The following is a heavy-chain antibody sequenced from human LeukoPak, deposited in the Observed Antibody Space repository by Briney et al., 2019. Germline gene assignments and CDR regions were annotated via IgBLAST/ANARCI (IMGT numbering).Heavy chain of an antibody. Sequence: ASVKVSCKVSGYTLTELSMHWARQAPGKGLEWMGGFDPEDGETIYAQKFQGRVTMTEDTSTDTAYMELSSLRSEDTAVYYCATAHGDYYGMDVWGQGTTVTVSS. CDR3: ATAHGDYYGMDV. CDR1: GYTLTELS. J-gene: IGHJ6*02. V-gene: IGHV1-24*01. CDR2: FDPEDGET. D-gene: IGHD4-17*01.